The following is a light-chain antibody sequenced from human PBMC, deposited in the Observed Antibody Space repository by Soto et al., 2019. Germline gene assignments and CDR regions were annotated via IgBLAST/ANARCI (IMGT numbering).Light chain of an antibody. CDR3: CSYAGSYTLWV. V-gene: IGLV2-11*01. J-gene: IGLJ3*02. CDR1: SSDVGDHNY. CDR2: DVN. Sequence: QSVLTQPRSVSGSPGQSVTISCTGTSSDVGDHNYVSWYQQHPGKAPKLMIYDVNKRPSGVPDRFSGSKSGNTASLTTSGLQAEDEADYYCCSYAGSYTLWVFGGGTKLTVL.